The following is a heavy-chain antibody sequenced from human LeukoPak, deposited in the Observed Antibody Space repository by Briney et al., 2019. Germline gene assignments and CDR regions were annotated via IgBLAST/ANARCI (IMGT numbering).Heavy chain of an antibody. CDR3: ARGGYCRSTSCYGYYYMDV. V-gene: IGHV1-69*01. J-gene: IGHJ6*03. CDR1: GGTFSSYA. Sequence: VASGKVSCKAAGGTFSSYAISWVRQAPGQGLEWMGVIIPIFGTANYAQKFQGRVTITADESTSTAYMELSSVRSEDTAVYYCARGGYCRSTSCYGYYYMDVWGKGPTVPVSS. CDR2: IIPIFGTA. D-gene: IGHD2-2*01.